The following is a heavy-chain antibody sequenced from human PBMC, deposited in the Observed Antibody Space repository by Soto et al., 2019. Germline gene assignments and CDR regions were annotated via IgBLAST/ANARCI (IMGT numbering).Heavy chain of an antibody. J-gene: IGHJ4*02. D-gene: IGHD3-22*01. Sequence: GGALRRSCAACGFDFIIYVIHWVRQAPGKGLEWVAVIWYDGSNKYYADSVKGRFTSSRDNSKNTRYLQMNSLRAEDTAVYYCASSPPAYPYDSSGYYLVYWGQGTLVTVSS. CDR1: GFDFIIYV. CDR3: ASSPPAYPYDSSGYYLVY. V-gene: IGHV3-33*01. CDR2: IWYDGSNK.